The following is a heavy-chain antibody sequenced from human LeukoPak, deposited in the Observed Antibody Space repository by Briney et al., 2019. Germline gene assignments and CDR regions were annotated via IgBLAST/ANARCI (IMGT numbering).Heavy chain of an antibody. D-gene: IGHD6-19*01. CDR2: IRYDGSNK. Sequence: GGSLRFPWASAGCIFSSYGMHWVRQAPGKRLEWVAFIRYDGSNKYYADSVKGRFTIARDNSKNTPYLQMNSLRAEDTAVYYCAKARYSSGWEEDYWGQGTLVTVSS. CDR3: AKARYSSGWEEDY. J-gene: IGHJ4*01. CDR1: GCIFSSYG. V-gene: IGHV3-30*02.